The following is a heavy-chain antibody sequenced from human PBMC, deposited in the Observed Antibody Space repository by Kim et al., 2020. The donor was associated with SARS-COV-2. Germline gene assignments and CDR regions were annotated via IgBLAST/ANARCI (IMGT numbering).Heavy chain of an antibody. J-gene: IGHJ4*02. D-gene: IGHD5-12*01. CDR3: TTEGYPPHYFGY. V-gene: IGHV3-15*01. CDR1: GFTFSNAW. Sequence: GGSLRLSCAASGFTFSNAWMSWVRQTPGKGLEWVGRIKSKSDGGTPDYAAFVKGRFTISRDDSKNTLFLQMNSLETEDTAVYYCTTEGYPPHYFGYWGQGTLVTVSS. CDR2: IKSKSDGGTP.